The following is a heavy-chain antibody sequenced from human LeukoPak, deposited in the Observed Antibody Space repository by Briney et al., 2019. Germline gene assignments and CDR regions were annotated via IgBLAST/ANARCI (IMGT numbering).Heavy chain of an antibody. J-gene: IGHJ4*02. V-gene: IGHV1-69*04. D-gene: IGHD5-18*01. CDR1: GGTFSSYA. CDR3: ARVDTAMVTDY. CDR2: IIPILGIA. Sequence: SVKVSCKASGGTFSSYAISWVRQAPGQGLEWMGRIIPILGIANYAQKFQGRVTITADKSTSTAYMELSSLRSEDTAVYYCARVDTAMVTDYWGQGTLVTVSS.